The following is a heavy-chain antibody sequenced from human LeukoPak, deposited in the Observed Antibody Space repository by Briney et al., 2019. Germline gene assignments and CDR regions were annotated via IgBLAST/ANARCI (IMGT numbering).Heavy chain of an antibody. V-gene: IGHV4-39*07. CDR2: IYNSGAT. CDR3: ARGPVGGTTYNDGDAFDI. D-gene: IGHD1-7*01. J-gene: IGHJ3*02. Sequence: SETLSLTCTVSGGSISSSAYYWGWIRQPPGKGPECIGNIYNSGATYYNPSLKSRVTISVDTSKNQFSLKLSSVTAADTAVCYCARGPVGGTTYNDGDAFDIWGQGTMVTVSS. CDR1: GGSISSSAYY.